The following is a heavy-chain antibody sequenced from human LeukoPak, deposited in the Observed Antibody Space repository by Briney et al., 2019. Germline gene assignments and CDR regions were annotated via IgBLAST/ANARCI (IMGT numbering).Heavy chain of an antibody. D-gene: IGHD1-1*01. Sequence: GGSLRLSCAASGFTFSSYWMHWVRQVPGKGLVWVSRLNTDGSSTSYADSVKGRFTISRDNARNTLYLQMNSLRAEDTAVYYCVRTGVPLAFDIWGQGTMVTVSS. V-gene: IGHV3-74*01. CDR3: VRTGVPLAFDI. J-gene: IGHJ3*02. CDR2: LNTDGSST. CDR1: GFTFSSYW.